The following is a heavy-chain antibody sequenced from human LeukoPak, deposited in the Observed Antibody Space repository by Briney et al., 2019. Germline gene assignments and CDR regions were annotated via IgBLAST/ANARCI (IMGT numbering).Heavy chain of an antibody. CDR2: INHSGST. Sequence: YPSETLSLTCAVYGGSFSGYYWSWIRQPPGKGLEWIGEINHSGSTNYNPSLKGRVTISVDTSKNQFSLKLSSVTAADTAVYYCARRRFGDPGADPWGQGTLVTVSS. J-gene: IGHJ5*02. V-gene: IGHV4-34*01. CDR1: GGSFSGYY. CDR3: ARRRFGDPGADP. D-gene: IGHD3-10*01.